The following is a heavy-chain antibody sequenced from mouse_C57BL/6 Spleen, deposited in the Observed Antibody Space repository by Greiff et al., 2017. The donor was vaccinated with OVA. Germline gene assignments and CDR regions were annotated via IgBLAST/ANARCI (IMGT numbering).Heavy chain of an antibody. D-gene: IGHD1-1*01. CDR3: ARQTYYGSSYLYAMDY. J-gene: IGHJ4*01. Sequence: VKLMESGPGLVAPSQSLSITCTVSGFSLTSYGVHWVRQPPGKGLEWLVVIWSDGSTTYNSALKSRLSISKDNSKSQVFLKMNSLQTDDTAMYYCARQTYYGSSYLYAMDYWGQGTSVTVSS. V-gene: IGHV2-6-1*01. CDR1: GFSLTSYG. CDR2: IWSDGST.